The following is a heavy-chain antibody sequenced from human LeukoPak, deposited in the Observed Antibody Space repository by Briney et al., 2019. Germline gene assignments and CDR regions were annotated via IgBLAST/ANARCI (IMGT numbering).Heavy chain of an antibody. CDR1: GYTFTSYG. Sequence: ASVKVSCKASGYTFTSYGISWVRQAPGQGLEWMGWINPNSGGTNYAQKFQGRVTMTRDTSISTAYMELSRLRSDDTAVYYCARDSIQLWLLPNLGWYFDLWGRGTLVTVSS. D-gene: IGHD5-18*01. V-gene: IGHV1-2*02. CDR3: ARDSIQLWLLPNLGWYFDL. CDR2: INPNSGGT. J-gene: IGHJ2*01.